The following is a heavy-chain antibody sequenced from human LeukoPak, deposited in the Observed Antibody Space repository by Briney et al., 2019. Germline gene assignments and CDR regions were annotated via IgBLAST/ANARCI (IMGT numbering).Heavy chain of an antibody. J-gene: IGHJ4*02. CDR1: GFSFSSYW. D-gene: IGHD3-10*01. CDR3: ARDFRRGQYFDY. CDR2: INSDGSNT. Sequence: PGGSLRLSCAASGFSFSSYWMHWVRQAPGEGPVWVSRINSDGSNTNYADSVKGRFTISRDNAKNTLYLQMNSLRAEDTAVYYCARDFRRGQYFDYWGQGTLVTVSS. V-gene: IGHV3-74*01.